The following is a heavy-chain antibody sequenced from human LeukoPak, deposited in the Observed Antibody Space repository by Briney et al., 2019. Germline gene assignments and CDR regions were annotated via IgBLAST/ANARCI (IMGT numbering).Heavy chain of an antibody. J-gene: IGHJ3*02. D-gene: IGHD3-9*01. CDR3: ARVPTYYDILTGYQVDAFDI. Sequence: SETLSLTCAVSGGSISSGSYSWSWIRQPPGKGLEWIGYIYHSGSTYYNPSLKSRVTISVDRSKNQFSLKLSSVTAADTAVYYCARVPTYYDILTGYQVDAFDIWGQGTMVTVSS. CDR1: GGSISSGSYS. V-gene: IGHV4-30-2*01. CDR2: IYHSGST.